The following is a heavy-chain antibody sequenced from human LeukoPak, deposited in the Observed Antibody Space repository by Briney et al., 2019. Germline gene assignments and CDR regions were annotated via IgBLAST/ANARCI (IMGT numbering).Heavy chain of an antibody. Sequence: PGGSLRLSCAASGFTFDDYAMHWVRHAPGKGLEWVSGISWNSGSIDYADSVKGRFTISRDNAKNSLYLQMNSLRAEDTALHYCXKDXGDTAMTYFDYWGQGTLVTVSS. D-gene: IGHD5-18*01. CDR1: GFTFDDYA. CDR3: XKDXGDTAMTYFDY. V-gene: IGHV3-9*01. J-gene: IGHJ4*02. CDR2: ISWNSGSI.